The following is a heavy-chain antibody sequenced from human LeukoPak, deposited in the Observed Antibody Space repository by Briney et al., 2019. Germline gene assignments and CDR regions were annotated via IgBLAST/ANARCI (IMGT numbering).Heavy chain of an antibody. J-gene: IGHJ1*01. CDR2: FDPEDGET. CDR1: GYTLTELS. CDR3: ASVLRFLEWSFLQH. V-gene: IGHV1-24*01. D-gene: IGHD3-3*01. Sequence: ASVKVSCKVSGYTLTELSMHWVRPAPGKGLEWMGGFDPEDGETIYAQKFQGRVTMTEDTSTDTAYMELSSLRSEGTAVYYCASVLRFLEWSFLQHWGQGTLVTVSS.